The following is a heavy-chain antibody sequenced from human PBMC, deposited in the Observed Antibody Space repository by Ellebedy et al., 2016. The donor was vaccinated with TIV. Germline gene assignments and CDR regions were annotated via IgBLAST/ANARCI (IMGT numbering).Heavy chain of an antibody. D-gene: IGHD6-19*01. CDR2: IWYDGTNK. J-gene: IGHJ4*02. CDR3: ARKYGSAWWADH. CDR1: GFTFSEYG. Sequence: GGSLRLSCAASGFTFSEYGLYWVSQAPGKGLEWVAVIWYDGTNKNYADFAEGRFIISRDNSKNTVYLQMNNLRGKDTATYYCARKYGSAWWADHWGQGTLVTVAS. V-gene: IGHV3-33*07.